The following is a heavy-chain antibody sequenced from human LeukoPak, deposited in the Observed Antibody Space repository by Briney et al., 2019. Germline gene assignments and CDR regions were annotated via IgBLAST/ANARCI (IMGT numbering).Heavy chain of an antibody. J-gene: IGHJ4*02. CDR3: AKDLASPRERNDY. CDR2: ISGSGGST. Sequence: GGSLRLSCAASGFTFSSYWTHWVRQAPGKGLEWVSAISGSGGSTYYADSVKGRFTISRDNSKNTLYLQMNSLRAEDTAVYYCAKDLASPRERNDYWGQGTLVTVSS. V-gene: IGHV3-23*01. CDR1: GFTFSSYW.